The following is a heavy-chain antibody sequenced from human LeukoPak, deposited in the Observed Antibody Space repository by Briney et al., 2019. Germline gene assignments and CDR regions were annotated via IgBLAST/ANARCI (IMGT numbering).Heavy chain of an antibody. CDR1: GFAFSGSA. J-gene: IGHJ4*02. D-gene: IGHD3-9*01. V-gene: IGHV3-73*01. CDR2: IRSKANSYAT. Sequence: GGSLRLSCAASGFAFSGSALHWVRHASGKGLEWVGRIRSKANSYATAYAASVKGRFTISRDDSKNMAYLQMNSLKIEDTAVYYCTRARVGLTGYHIVDYWGQGTLVTVSS. CDR3: TRARVGLTGYHIVDY.